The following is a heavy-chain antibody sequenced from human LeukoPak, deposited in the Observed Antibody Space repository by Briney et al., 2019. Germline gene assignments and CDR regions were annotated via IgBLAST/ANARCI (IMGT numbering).Heavy chain of an antibody. V-gene: IGHV3-23*01. D-gene: IGHD6-19*01. Sequence: GGSLRLSCAASGFTFSSYAMSWVRQAPGKGLEGFSAISGSGGSTYYADSVKGRFTISRDNSKNTLYLQMNSLRAEDTAVYYCAKESSRAVAGDFDYWGQGTLVTVSS. CDR2: ISGSGGST. J-gene: IGHJ4*02. CDR1: GFTFSSYA. CDR3: AKESSRAVAGDFDY.